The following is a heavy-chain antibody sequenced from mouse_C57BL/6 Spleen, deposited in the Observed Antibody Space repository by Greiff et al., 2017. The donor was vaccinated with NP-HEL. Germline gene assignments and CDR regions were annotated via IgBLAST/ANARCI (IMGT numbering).Heavy chain of an antibody. CDR2: IYPRDGST. Sequence: VQLVESGPELVKPGASVKLSCKASGYTFTSYDINWVKQRPGQGLEWIGWIYPRDGSTKYNEKFKGKATLTVDTSSSTAYMELHSLTSEDAAVYFCARDDYGYAMDYWGQGTSVTVSS. D-gene: IGHD2-4*01. V-gene: IGHV1-85*01. CDR3: ARDDYGYAMDY. J-gene: IGHJ4*01. CDR1: GYTFTSYD.